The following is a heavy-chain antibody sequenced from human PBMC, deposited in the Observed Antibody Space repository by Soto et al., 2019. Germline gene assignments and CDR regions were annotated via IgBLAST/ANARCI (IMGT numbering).Heavy chain of an antibody. J-gene: IGHJ6*02. D-gene: IGHD2-15*01. CDR2: IYSGGST. V-gene: IGHV3-53*01. Sequence: GGSLRLSCAASVFTFSSNYMSWVRQSPGKGLEWVSVIYSGGSTYYADSVKGRFTISRDNSKNTLYLQMNSLRAEDTAVYYCAREIAVVAATQTTPYYYGMDVWGQGTTVTVSS. CDR3: AREIAVVAATQTTPYYYGMDV. CDR1: VFTFSSNY.